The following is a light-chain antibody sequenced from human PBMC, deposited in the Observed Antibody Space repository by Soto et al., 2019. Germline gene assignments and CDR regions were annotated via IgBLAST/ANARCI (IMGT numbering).Light chain of an antibody. J-gene: IGKJ1*01. CDR1: RSVDTD. CDR3: HQYYNRPPWT. CDR2: ATS. V-gene: IGKV3-15*01. Sequence: EILMTQSPATLSVSPGDSATLSCRASRSVDTDLAWYQQKPGQAPRLLVFATSARATGVPDRFRGSRSGTHFTLTISSLQPEDSATYYCHQYYNRPPWTFGQGTKVEI.